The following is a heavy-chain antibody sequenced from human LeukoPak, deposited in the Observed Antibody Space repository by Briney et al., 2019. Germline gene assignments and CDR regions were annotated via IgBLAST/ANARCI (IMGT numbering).Heavy chain of an antibody. D-gene: IGHD4/OR15-4a*01. V-gene: IGHV3-23*01. CDR1: GFTFSSYW. CDR2: ISGSGEGT. CDR3: TSDYGLYYYYMAL. Sequence: GGSLRLSCAASGFTFSSYWMSWVRQAPGKGLEWVSAISGSGEGTYYSDSVKGRFTISRDNSKDMLYLQMNDLRAEDTAVYYCTSDYGLYYYYMALWGKGTTVTVS. J-gene: IGHJ6*03.